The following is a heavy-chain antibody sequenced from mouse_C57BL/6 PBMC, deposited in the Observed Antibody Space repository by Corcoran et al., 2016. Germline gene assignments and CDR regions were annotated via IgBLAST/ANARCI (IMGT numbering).Heavy chain of an antibody. J-gene: IGHJ3*01. D-gene: IGHD2-4*01. Sequence: DVQLQESGPGLVKPSQSLSLTCSVTGYSITSGYYWNWIRQFPGNKLEWMGYISYDGSNNYNPSLKNRISITRDTSKNQFFLKLNSVTTEDTATYYCARESDDYEAWFAYWGQGTLVTVSA. CDR2: ISYDGSN. CDR1: GYSITSGYY. V-gene: IGHV3-6*01. CDR3: ARESDDYEAWFAY.